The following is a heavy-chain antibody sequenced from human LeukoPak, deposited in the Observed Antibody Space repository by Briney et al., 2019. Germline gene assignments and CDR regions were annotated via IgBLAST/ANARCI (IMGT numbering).Heavy chain of an antibody. CDR3: AKDNGYCTSTSCFLEY. J-gene: IGHJ4*02. Sequence: GGSLRLSCVASGFTFNSYAMSWARQAPGKGLEWVSAISGSGGSTYYADYVKGRFTISRDNSKSTLYLQMNSLGAEDTALYYCAKDNGYCTSTSCFLEYWGQGTLVTVSS. CDR1: GFTFNSYA. V-gene: IGHV3-23*01. D-gene: IGHD2-2*03. CDR2: ISGSGGST.